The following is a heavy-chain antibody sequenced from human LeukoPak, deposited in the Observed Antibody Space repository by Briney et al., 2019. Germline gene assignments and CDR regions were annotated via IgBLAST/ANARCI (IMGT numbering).Heavy chain of an antibody. CDR2: ILDNGDST. V-gene: IGHV3-23*01. CDR1: GFTFRSYA. CDR3: AKLGGQGVQNYYVGV. J-gene: IGHJ6*03. Sequence: GGSLRLSCAASGFTFRSYAMSWVRQAPGKGLEWVSGILDNGDSTYYATSVKGRFTISRDNSKNTLYLQMNSLRADDTAVYYCAKLGGQGVQNYYVGVGGKGTTAAVSS. D-gene: IGHD3-16*01.